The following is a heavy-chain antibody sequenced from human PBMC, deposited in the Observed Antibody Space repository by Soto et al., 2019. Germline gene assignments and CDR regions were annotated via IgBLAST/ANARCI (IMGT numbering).Heavy chain of an antibody. CDR3: AGGSGSYYYHGMDV. CDR2: IYSDDRT. Sequence: GGSLRLSCAASGFIVSRKYMSWVRQAAGKGLEWVSVIYSDDRTYNADSVKGRFTISRDNSKNTLYLQMNSLRPEDTAVYYCAGGSGSYYYHGMDVWGQGTTVTVS. D-gene: IGHD1-26*01. V-gene: IGHV3-53*01. J-gene: IGHJ6*02. CDR1: GFIVSRKY.